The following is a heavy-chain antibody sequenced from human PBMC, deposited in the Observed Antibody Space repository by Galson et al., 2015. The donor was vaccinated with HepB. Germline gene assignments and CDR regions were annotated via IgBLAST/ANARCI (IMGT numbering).Heavy chain of an antibody. CDR1: GFTFSSYG. D-gene: IGHD3-22*01. Sequence: SLRLSCAASGFTFSSYGMHWVRQAPGKGLEWVAVIWYDGSNKYYADSVKGRFTISRDSSKNTLYLQMNSLRAEDTAVYYCARVANYYDSSGDDAFDIWGQGTMVTVSS. J-gene: IGHJ3*02. V-gene: IGHV3-33*08. CDR2: IWYDGSNK. CDR3: ARVANYYDSSGDDAFDI.